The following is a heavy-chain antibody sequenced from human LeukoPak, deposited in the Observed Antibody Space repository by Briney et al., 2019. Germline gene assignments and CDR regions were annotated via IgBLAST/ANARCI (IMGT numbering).Heavy chain of an antibody. CDR1: GYSINSGYY. CDR3: ARDNAASGSYYEYYYYYGMDV. V-gene: IGHV4-38-2*02. J-gene: IGHJ6*02. D-gene: IGHD1-26*01. CDR2: ISHSGST. Sequence: PSETLSLTCTVSGYSINSGYYWGWIRQPPGKGLEWIGSISHSGSTYYNPSLKSRVTISVDTSKNQFSLKLSSVTAADTAVYYCARDNAASGSYYEYYYYYGMDVWGQGTTVTVSS.